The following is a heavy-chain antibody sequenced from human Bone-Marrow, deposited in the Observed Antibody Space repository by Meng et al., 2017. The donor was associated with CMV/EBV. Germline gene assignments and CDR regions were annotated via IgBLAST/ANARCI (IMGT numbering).Heavy chain of an antibody. V-gene: IGHV3-11*04. Sequence: GESLKISCAASGFTFGDYYMSWIRQAPGKGLEWISYISKNGRSIYYADSVEGRFTISRDNSKNSLYLQTNSLRAEDTAVYFCARSRAIQLDALDVWGQGTTVTVSS. CDR3: ARSRAIQLDALDV. CDR1: GFTFGDYY. D-gene: IGHD1-1*01. CDR2: ISKNGRSI. J-gene: IGHJ6*02.